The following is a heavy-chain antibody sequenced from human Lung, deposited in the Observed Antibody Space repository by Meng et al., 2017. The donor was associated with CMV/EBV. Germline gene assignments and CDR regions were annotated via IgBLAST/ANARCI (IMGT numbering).Heavy chain of an antibody. J-gene: IGHJ6*02. D-gene: IGHD3-9*01. Sequence: GGSLRLSCAASGFTFSSYWMHWVRQAPGKGLVWVSRINSDGSSTSYADSVKGRFTISRDNAKNTLYLQMNSLRAEDTAVYYCARVWGDYDILTGYYYSYYYYGMDVWGQGPTVTVSS. CDR1: GFTFSSYW. V-gene: IGHV3-74*01. CDR2: INSDGSST. CDR3: ARVWGDYDILTGYYYSYYYYGMDV.